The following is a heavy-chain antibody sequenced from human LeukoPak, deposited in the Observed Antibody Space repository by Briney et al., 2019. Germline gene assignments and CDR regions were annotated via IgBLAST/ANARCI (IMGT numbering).Heavy chain of an antibody. D-gene: IGHD6-13*01. CDR2: INPNSGGT. V-gene: IGHV1-2*04. Sequence: PGASVKVSCKASGYTFTGYYMHWVRQAPGQGLEWMGWINPNSGGTNYAQKFQGWVTMTRDTSISTAYMELSRLRSDDTAVYYCARESAAAAGTPLGFDIWGQGTMVTVSS. J-gene: IGHJ3*02. CDR3: ARESAAAAGTPLGFDI. CDR1: GYTFTGYY.